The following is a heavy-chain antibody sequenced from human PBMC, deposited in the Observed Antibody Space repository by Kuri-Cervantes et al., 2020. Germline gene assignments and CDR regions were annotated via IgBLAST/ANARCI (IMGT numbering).Heavy chain of an antibody. D-gene: IGHD3-22*01. Sequence: SETLSPTCAVSGGSAGSGGYSWSWIRRPPGKGLEWVGYIFHSGGTKYNPSLNSRVTRSLDRSKTQFSLKLSSVTAADTDVYYCARGAYDSSGYDFIEYFQHWGQGTLVTVSS. V-gene: IGHV4-30-2*01. CDR1: GGSAGSGGYS. CDR2: IFHSGGT. J-gene: IGHJ1*01. CDR3: ARGAYDSSGYDFIEYFQH.